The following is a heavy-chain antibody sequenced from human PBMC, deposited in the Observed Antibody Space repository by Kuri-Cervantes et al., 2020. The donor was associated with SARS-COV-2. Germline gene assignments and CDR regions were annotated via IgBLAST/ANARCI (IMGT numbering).Heavy chain of an antibody. CDR3: ASHAWEGAFDI. V-gene: IGHV4-38-2*02. Sequence: ESLKISCTASGFSISDRAYWMTWIRQPPGKGLEWIGSIYHSGSTYYNPSLKSRVTISVDTSKNQFSLKLSSVTAADTAVYYCASHAWEGAFDIWGQGTMVTVSS. J-gene: IGHJ3*02. CDR2: IYHSGST. CDR1: GFSISDRAYW. D-gene: IGHD1-26*01.